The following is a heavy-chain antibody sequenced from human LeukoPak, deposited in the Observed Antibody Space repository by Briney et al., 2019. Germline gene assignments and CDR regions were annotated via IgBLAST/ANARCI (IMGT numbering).Heavy chain of an antibody. V-gene: IGHV3-48*01. CDR3: ARSILTGYYNYFDY. Sequence: PGGSLRLSCAASGFTFSSYSMNWVRQAPGKGLEWVSYISSSSSTIYYADSVKGRFTISRDNAKNSLYLQMNSLRAEDTAVYYCARSILTGYYNYFDYWGQGTLVTVSS. J-gene: IGHJ4*02. D-gene: IGHD3-9*01. CDR1: GFTFSSYS. CDR2: ISSSSSTI.